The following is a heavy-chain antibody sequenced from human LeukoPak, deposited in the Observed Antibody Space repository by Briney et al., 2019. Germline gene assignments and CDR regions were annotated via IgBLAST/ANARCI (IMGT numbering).Heavy chain of an antibody. Sequence: GGSLRLSCAASGFTFSSYSMNWVRQAPGKGLEWVSSISSSSSCIYYADSVKGRFTISRDNAKNSLYLQMNSLRAEDTAVYYCARDPYSSSWTKGWFDPWGQGTLVTVSS. CDR1: GFTFSSYS. CDR2: ISSSSSCI. V-gene: IGHV3-21*01. CDR3: ARDPYSSSWTKGWFDP. D-gene: IGHD6-13*01. J-gene: IGHJ5*02.